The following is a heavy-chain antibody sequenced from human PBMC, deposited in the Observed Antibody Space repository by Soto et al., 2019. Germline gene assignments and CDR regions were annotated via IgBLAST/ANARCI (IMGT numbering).Heavy chain of an antibody. J-gene: IGHJ4*02. CDR2: IIPVFGTV. Sequence: QVPLVQSGAEVKKPGSSVKVSCRTSGGSFTTHSISWLRQAPGQGLEWMGGIIPVFGTVNYAQRLQDRVTITADESTSTAYMDLSSLKSEDSAVYYCARDPRIYCTSSSCHSYFDSWGQGTLVTVS. CDR1: GGSFTTHS. D-gene: IGHD2-2*01. V-gene: IGHV1-69*01. CDR3: ARDPRIYCTSSSCHSYFDS.